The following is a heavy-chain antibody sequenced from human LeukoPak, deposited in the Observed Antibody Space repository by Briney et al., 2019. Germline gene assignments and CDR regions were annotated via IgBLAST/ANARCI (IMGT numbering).Heavy chain of an antibody. J-gene: IGHJ4*02. V-gene: IGHV5-51*01. Sequence: GESLKISCKGSGYSFTSCWIGWVRQMPGKGLEWMGIIYPGDSDTRYSPSFQGQVTISADKSISTAYLQWSSLKASDTAMYYCARALTYYYGSGSWVDYWGQGTLVTVSS. CDR3: ARALTYYYGSGSWVDY. CDR2: IYPGDSDT. D-gene: IGHD3-10*01. CDR1: GYSFTSCW.